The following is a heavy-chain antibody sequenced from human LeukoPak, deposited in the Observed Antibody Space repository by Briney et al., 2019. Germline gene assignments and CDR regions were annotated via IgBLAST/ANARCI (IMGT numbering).Heavy chain of an antibody. J-gene: IGHJ5*02. CDR1: GFTFDDYA. CDR3: AKDGSSEGENWFDP. D-gene: IGHD6-6*01. CDR2: ISWNSGSI. V-gene: IGHV3-9*01. Sequence: PGGSLRLSCAASGFTFDDYAMHWVRQAPGKGLEWVSGISWNSGSIGYADSVKGRFTISRDNAKNSLYLQMNSLRAEDTALYYCAKDGSSEGENWFDPWGQGTLVTVSS.